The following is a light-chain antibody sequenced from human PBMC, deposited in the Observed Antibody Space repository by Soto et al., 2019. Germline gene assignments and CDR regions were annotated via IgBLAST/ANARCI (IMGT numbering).Light chain of an antibody. Sequence: EIVLTQSPGTLSLSPGERATLSCRASQSINSGYLVWYQQKPGQAPRLLIYGASSRATGIPDRVSGSGSGKNFTLTMSRLEAEDFAVYYWQQYGNSPLYTFGQGTKLEIK. CDR1: QSINSGY. CDR3: QQYGNSPLYT. CDR2: GAS. J-gene: IGKJ2*01. V-gene: IGKV3-20*01.